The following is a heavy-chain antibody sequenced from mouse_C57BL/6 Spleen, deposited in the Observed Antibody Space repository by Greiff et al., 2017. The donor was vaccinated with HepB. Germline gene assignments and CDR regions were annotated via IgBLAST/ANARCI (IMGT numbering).Heavy chain of an antibody. D-gene: IGHD1-1*01. CDR1: GYSITSGYD. CDR3: ARGGNYYGSMGAMDY. Sequence: EVHLVESGPGMVKPSQSLSLTCTVTGYSITSGYDWHWIRHFPGNKLEWMGYISYSVTTNYNPSLKSRISITHDTSKNHFFLKLNSVTTEDTATYYCARGGNYYGSMGAMDYWGQGTSVTVSS. J-gene: IGHJ4*01. CDR2: ISYSVTT. V-gene: IGHV3-1*01.